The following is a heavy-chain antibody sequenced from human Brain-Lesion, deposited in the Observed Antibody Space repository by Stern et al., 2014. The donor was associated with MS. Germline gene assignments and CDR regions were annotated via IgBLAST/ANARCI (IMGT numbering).Heavy chain of an antibody. V-gene: IGHV3-23*04. J-gene: IGHJ3*02. CDR1: GFRFSSYA. D-gene: IGHD3-16*02. CDR3: AKGVWGSYLNAFDM. CDR2: ISARGGST. Sequence: EVQLVESGGGFVQPGGSLRLSCAASGFRFSSYAMSWDRQTPGKGLEWVSGISARGGSTYYADSVKGRFTISRDKSKNTLFLQMNSLRAEDTAVYYCAKGVWGSYLNAFDMWGQGTMVTVSS.